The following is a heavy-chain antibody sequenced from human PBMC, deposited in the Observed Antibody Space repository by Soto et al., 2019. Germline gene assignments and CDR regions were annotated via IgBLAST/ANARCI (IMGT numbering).Heavy chain of an antibody. D-gene: IGHD3-10*01. CDR2: FSGSGGST. V-gene: IGHV3-23*01. CDR3: VKGSGYGSGTYYKLYYFDY. CDR1: GFTFSSYA. Sequence: GGSLRLSGAASGFTFSSYAMIWVSQAPGKGLEWVSTFSGSGGSTSYADSVKGRFTISRDNSNNTLSLQMNSLRAEDTAVYYCVKGSGYGSGTYYKLYYFDYWGQGALVTVSS. J-gene: IGHJ4*02.